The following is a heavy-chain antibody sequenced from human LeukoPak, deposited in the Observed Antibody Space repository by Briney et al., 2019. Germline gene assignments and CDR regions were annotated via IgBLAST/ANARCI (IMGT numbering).Heavy chain of an antibody. Sequence: PSETLSLTCTVSGGSISSYYWSWIRQPPGKGLEWIGYIYYSGSTNYIPSLKSRVTISVDTSKNQFSLKLSSVTAANTAVYYCASGVAGKVDIWGQGTMVTVSS. CDR1: GGSISSYY. J-gene: IGHJ3*02. CDR2: IYYSGST. D-gene: IGHD6-19*01. CDR3: ASGVAGKVDI. V-gene: IGHV4-59*08.